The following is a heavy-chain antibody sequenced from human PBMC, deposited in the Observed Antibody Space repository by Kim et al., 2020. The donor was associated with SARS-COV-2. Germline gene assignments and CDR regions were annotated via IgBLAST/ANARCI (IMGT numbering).Heavy chain of an antibody. D-gene: IGHD3-22*01. CDR1: GYTFTSYP. J-gene: IGHJ3*01. CDR2: INAGNGNT. Sequence: ASVKVSCKASGYTFTSYPMHWVRQAPGQRLEWMGWINAGNGNTKYSQKFQGRVTITRDTSASTAYMELSSLRSEDTAVYYCATFDYYDSSGYPWGQGTMVTVSS. CDR3: ATFDYYDSSGYP. V-gene: IGHV1-3*01.